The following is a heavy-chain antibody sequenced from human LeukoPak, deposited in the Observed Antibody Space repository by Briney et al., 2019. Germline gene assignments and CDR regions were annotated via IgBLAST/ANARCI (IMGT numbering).Heavy chain of an antibody. Sequence: TGGSLRLSCAASGFTFSSYSMNWVRQAPGKGLEWVSAISGSGDSTYYADSVKGRFTISRDNSKNTLYLQMNSLRAEDTAVYYCAKGVFRYCSSTSCLDAFDIWGQGTMVTVSS. D-gene: IGHD2-2*01. CDR3: AKGVFRYCSSTSCLDAFDI. CDR1: GFTFSSYS. CDR2: ISGSGDST. V-gene: IGHV3-23*01. J-gene: IGHJ3*02.